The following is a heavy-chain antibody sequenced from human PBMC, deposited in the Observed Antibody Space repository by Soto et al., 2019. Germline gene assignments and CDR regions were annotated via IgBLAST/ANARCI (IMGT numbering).Heavy chain of an antibody. Sequence: QVQLQESGPGLVKPSQTLSLTCTVSGGSISSGGYYWSWIRQHPRKGLECIGHIYYSGSTYYNPSLKSRVTISVDTSKNQFYMKLSSVTDADTAVYYCARDPHLYSNYAGGYYYYGMDVWGQGTTVTVSS. D-gene: IGHD4-4*01. J-gene: IGHJ6*02. CDR1: GGSISSGGYY. CDR3: ARDPHLYSNYAGGYYYYGMDV. CDR2: IYYSGST. V-gene: IGHV4-31*03.